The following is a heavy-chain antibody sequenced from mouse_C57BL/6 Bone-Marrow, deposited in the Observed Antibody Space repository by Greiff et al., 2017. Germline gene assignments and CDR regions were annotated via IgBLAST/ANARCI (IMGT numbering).Heavy chain of an antibody. V-gene: IGHV5-6*01. D-gene: IGHD1-1*01. CDR3: ARRGYYGSSWYFDV. CDR2: ISSGGSYT. CDR1: GFTFSSYG. J-gene: IGHJ1*03. Sequence: EVKLMESGGDLVKPGGSLKLSCAASGFTFSSYGMSWVRQTPDKRLEWVATISSGGSYTYYPDRVKGRFTISRDNAKNTLYLQMSRLKSEDTAMYYCARRGYYGSSWYFDVWGTGTTVTVSS.